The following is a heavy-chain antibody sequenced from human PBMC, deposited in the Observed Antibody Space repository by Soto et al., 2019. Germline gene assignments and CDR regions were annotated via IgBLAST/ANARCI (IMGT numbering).Heavy chain of an antibody. Sequence: SETLSLTCTVSGGSISSGDYHWGWFRQPPGKGLEWIGYIYYSGSTYYNPSLKSRATISVDTSKNQFSLNLNSVTAADTAVYYCAGVSTIFGVVHNWFDPWGQGTLVTVSS. CDR2: IYYSGST. CDR1: GGSISSGDYH. J-gene: IGHJ5*02. D-gene: IGHD3-3*01. CDR3: AGVSTIFGVVHNWFDP. V-gene: IGHV4-30-4*01.